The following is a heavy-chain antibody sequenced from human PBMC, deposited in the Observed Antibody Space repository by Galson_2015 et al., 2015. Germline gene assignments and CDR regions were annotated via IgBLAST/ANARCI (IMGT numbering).Heavy chain of an antibody. V-gene: IGHV1-2*04. CDR2: INSNSGVT. D-gene: IGHD6-13*01. J-gene: IGHJ6*02. CDR1: GYTFTGYY. Sequence: SVKVSCKASGYTFTGYYMHWVRQAPGQGLEWMGWINSNSGVTNYEQKFQGWVTMTRDTSKSTAYMELSRLRSDDTAEYYCAKGGLIGDKQQVDGGYHNYGMDVWGQGTTVTVSS. CDR3: AKGGLIGDKQQVDGGYHNYGMDV.